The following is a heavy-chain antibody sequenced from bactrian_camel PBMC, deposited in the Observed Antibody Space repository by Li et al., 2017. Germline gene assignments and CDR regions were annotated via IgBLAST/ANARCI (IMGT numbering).Heavy chain of an antibody. CDR2: IYTRSGGT. CDR1: VTSTC. D-gene: IGHD3*01. V-gene: IGHV3S54*01. J-gene: IGHJ4*01. Sequence: VQLVESGGGSVQAGGSLTLSCSYSVTSTCMGWFRQVPGQEREGVAAIYTRSGGTYYADSTKGRFTITQDKAANTLYLQMNNLAPEDSATYYCAAVPKVLLGPLSRRAYDCYTTSWPDDLGQGTQVTVS. CDR3: AAVPKVLLGPLSRRAYDCYTTSWPDD.